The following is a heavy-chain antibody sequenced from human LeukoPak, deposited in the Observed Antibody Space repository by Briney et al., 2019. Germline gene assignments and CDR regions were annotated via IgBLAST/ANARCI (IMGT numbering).Heavy chain of an antibody. CDR2: IYYSGST. J-gene: IGHJ6*03. V-gene: IGHV4-59*01. D-gene: IGHD3-10*01. CDR1: GGSISSYY. CDR3: ARYYYGSGSYYNPYYYYMDV. Sequence: PSETLSLTCAVSGGSISSYYWSWIRQPPGKGLEWIGYIYYSGSTNYNLSLKSRVTISVDTSKNQFSLKLSSVTAADTAVYYCARYYYGSGSYYNPYYYYMDVWGKGTTVTVSS.